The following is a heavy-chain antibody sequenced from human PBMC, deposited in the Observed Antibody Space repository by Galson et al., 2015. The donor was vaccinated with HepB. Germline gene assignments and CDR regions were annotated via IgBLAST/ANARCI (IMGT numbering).Heavy chain of an antibody. CDR1: GFTFSSYA. CDR2: ISGSGGST. Sequence: SLRLSCAASGFTFSSYAMSWVRQAPGKGLEWVSAISGSGGSTYYADSVKGRFTISRDNSKNTLYLQMNSLRAEDTAVYYCATGGALLWFGELTHLGYYYYGMDVWGQGTTVTVSS. CDR3: ATGGALLWFGELTHLGYYYYGMDV. D-gene: IGHD3-10*01. J-gene: IGHJ6*02. V-gene: IGHV3-23*01.